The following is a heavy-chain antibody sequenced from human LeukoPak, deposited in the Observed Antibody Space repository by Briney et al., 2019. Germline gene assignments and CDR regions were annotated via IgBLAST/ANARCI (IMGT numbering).Heavy chain of an antibody. D-gene: IGHD3-22*01. CDR1: GGSITSYY. J-gene: IGHJ4*01. CDR3: ARVTGYMIEDYFDY. Sequence: PSQTLSLTCTVSGGSITSYYWSWIRQSAGKGLEWIGRIYITGSTTYNPSLKSRVTISVDTSKNQFSLKLSSVTAADTAVYYCARVTGYMIEDYFDYWGHGTLVTVSS. CDR2: IYITGST. V-gene: IGHV4-4*07.